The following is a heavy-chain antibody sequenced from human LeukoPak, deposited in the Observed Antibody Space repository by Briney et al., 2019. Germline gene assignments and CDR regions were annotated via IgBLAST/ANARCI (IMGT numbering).Heavy chain of an antibody. CDR3: ARERRITMVRENWFDP. V-gene: IGHV1-2*02. CDR2: INPNSGGT. D-gene: IGHD3-10*01. J-gene: IGHJ5*02. Sequence: ASVKVSCKASGYTFISYGISWVRQAPGQGLEWMGWINPNSGGTNYAQKFQGRVTMTRDTSISTAYMELSRLRSDDTAVYYCARERRITMVRENWFDPWGQGTLVTVSS. CDR1: GYTFISYG.